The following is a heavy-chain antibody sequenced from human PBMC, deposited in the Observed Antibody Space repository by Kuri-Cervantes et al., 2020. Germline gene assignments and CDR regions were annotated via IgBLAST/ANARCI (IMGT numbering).Heavy chain of an antibody. Sequence: ESLKISCTVSGGSISSSSYYWGWIRQPPGKGLEWIGSIYYSGSTYYNPSLKSRVTISVDTSKNQFSLKLSSVTAADTAVYYCAIRREAYDSSGYYSFDWFDPWGQGTLVTVSS. D-gene: IGHD3-22*01. CDR2: IYYSGST. CDR1: GGSISSSSYY. V-gene: IGHV4-39*07. CDR3: AIRREAYDSSGYYSFDWFDP. J-gene: IGHJ5*02.